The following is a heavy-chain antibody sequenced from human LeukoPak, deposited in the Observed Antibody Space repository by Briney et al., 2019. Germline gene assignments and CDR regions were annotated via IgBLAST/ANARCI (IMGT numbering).Heavy chain of an antibody. CDR1: GGSISSYY. CDR2: IYYSGTT. CDR3: ARGVYIAAAQYGY. V-gene: IGHV4-59*01. Sequence: SETLSLTCTVSGGSISSYYWSWIRQPPGKGLEWIGYIYYSGTTNYNPSLKSRVTIAVDTSKNQFSLKLSSVTAGDTAVYYCARGVYIAAAQYGYWGQGTLVTVSS. J-gene: IGHJ4*02. D-gene: IGHD6-13*01.